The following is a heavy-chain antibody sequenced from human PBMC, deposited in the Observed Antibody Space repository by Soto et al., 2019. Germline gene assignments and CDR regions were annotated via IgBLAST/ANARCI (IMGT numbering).Heavy chain of an antibody. CDR1: GFTFSSYS. J-gene: IGHJ4*02. CDR2: ISSSSSYI. CDR3: ARGVGSYGRFDY. D-gene: IGHD3-16*01. Sequence: GESLKISCSASGFTFSSYSMNWVRQAPGKGLEWVSSISSSSSYIYYADSVKGRFTISRDNAKNSLYLQMNSLRAEDTSVYYCARGVGSYGRFDYWGQGTLVTVSS. V-gene: IGHV3-21*01.